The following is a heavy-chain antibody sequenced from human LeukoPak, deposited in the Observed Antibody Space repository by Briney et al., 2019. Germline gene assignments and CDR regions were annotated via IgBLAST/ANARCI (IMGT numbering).Heavy chain of an antibody. V-gene: IGHV1-8*03. CDR1: GYTFTNYD. CDR3: ARGPAYSTYGASYYYYMDV. CDR2: MNPNRGNT. J-gene: IGHJ6*03. D-gene: IGHD4-11*01. Sequence: GASVTVSCKASGYTFTNYDINWVPQAPGQGLEWRGWMNPNRGNTVYAEKFQGRDTITRDTSITTPYMEVTTLRSEDAAVYYCARGPAYSTYGASYYYYMDVWGKGATVTVSS.